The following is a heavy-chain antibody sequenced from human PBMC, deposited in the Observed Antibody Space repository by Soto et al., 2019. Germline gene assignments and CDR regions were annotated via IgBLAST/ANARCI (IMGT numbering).Heavy chain of an antibody. J-gene: IGHJ6*02. CDR1: GFTFSSYS. CDR3: ARGCLTTVNYYYGMDV. D-gene: IGHD4-4*01. V-gene: IGHV3-48*02. CDR2: ISSSSSTI. Sequence: GGSLRLSCAASGFTFSSYSMNWVRQAPGKGLEWVSYISSSSSTIYYADSVKGRFTISRDNAKNSLYLQMNSLRDEDTALYYCARGCLTTVNYYYGMDVWGQGTTVTVSS.